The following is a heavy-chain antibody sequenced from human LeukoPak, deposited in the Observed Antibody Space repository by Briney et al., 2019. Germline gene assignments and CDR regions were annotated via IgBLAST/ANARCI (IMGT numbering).Heavy chain of an antibody. J-gene: IGHJ1*01. CDR2: IRAYNGKI. CDR3: ARDDYGDYVSYFLH. D-gene: IGHD4-17*01. CDR1: GYTFTNYG. Sequence: ASVKVSCKSSGYTFTNYGISWLRQAPGQGPEWMGWIRAYNGKINYAQKVQGRVTMTTDTSTSTAYMELRSLRSDDTAVYYCARDDYGDYVSYFLHWGQGTLVTVSS. V-gene: IGHV1-18*01.